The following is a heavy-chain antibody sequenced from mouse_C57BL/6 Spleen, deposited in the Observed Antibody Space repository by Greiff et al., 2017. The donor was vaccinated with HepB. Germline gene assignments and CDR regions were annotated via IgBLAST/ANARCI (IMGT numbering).Heavy chain of an antibody. CDR3: ARGHYGSSNWYFDV. D-gene: IGHD1-1*01. J-gene: IGHJ1*03. V-gene: IGHV1-76*01. Sequence: QVQLQQSGAELVRPGASVKLSCKASGYTFTDYYINWVKQRPGQGLEWIARIYPGSGNTYYNEKFKGKATLTAEKSSSTAYMQLSSLTSEDSAVYFCARGHYGSSNWYFDVWGTGTTVTVSS. CDR2: IYPGSGNT. CDR1: GYTFTDYY.